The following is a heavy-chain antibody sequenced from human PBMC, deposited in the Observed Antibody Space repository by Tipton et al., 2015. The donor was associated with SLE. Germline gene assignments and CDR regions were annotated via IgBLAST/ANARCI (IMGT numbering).Heavy chain of an antibody. J-gene: IGHJ2*01. CDR1: GFTFSGYE. D-gene: IGHD4-17*01. CDR2: ISSSGTTI. V-gene: IGHV3-48*03. CDR3: ARRRGYGDLNWYFDL. Sequence: SLRLSCAASGFTFSGYEMNWVRQAPGKGLEWVSDISSSGTTIYYADSVKGRFTISRDNAKNSLYLQMNSLRAEDTAVYYCARRRGYGDLNWYFDLWGRGTLVTVSS.